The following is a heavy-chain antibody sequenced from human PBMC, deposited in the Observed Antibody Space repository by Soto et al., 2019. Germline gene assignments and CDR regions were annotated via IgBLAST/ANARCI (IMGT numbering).Heavy chain of an antibody. J-gene: IGHJ6*02. CDR3: ARPTPSKGGYQFWSGYSKNQYYYYDMDV. D-gene: IGHD3-3*01. V-gene: IGHV1-69*01. CDR2: IIPIFGTA. CDR1: GGTFSSYA. Sequence: QVQLVQSGAEVKKPGSSVKVSCTASGGTFSSYAISWVRQAPGQGLEWMGGIIPIFGTANYARKFQGRVTITADESTTTAYMELSGLRSEDRAVYYCARPTPSKGGYQFWSGYSKNQYYYYDMDVWGQGTTVTVSS.